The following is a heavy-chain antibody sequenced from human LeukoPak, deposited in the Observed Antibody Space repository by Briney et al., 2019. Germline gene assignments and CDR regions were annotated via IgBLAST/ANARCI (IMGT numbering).Heavy chain of an antibody. D-gene: IGHD5-18*01. V-gene: IGHV3-48*01. CDR3: ARGRGYSYGTDY. Sequence: GGSLRLSCAASGFTFSSYSLNWVRQAPGKGPEWVSSISSSGSTIYYADSVKGRFTISRDNAKNSLYLQMNSLRAEDTAVYYCARGRGYSYGTDYWGQGTLITVSS. J-gene: IGHJ4*02. CDR2: ISSSGSTI. CDR1: GFTFSSYS.